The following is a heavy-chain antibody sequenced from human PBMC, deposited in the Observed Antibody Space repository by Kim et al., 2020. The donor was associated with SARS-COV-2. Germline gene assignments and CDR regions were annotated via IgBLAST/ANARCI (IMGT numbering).Heavy chain of an antibody. CDR3: ARDPTVTEYGMDV. D-gene: IGHD4-17*01. V-gene: IGHV4-61*02. J-gene: IGHJ6*02. Sequence: SETLSLTCTVSGGSISSGSYYWSWIRQPAGKGLEWIGRIYTSGSTNYNPSLKSRVTISVDTSKNQFSLKLSSVTAADTAVYYCARDPTVTEYGMDVWGQGTTVTVSS. CDR1: GGSISSGSYY. CDR2: IYTSGST.